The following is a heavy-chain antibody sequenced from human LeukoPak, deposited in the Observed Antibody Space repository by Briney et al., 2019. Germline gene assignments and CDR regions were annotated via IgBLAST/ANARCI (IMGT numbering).Heavy chain of an antibody. CDR3: ARETFSISNDY. V-gene: IGHV1-2*02. Sequence: ASVKVSCKASGYTFTSYGISWVRQAPGQGLEWMGWINPNSGGTNYAQKFQGRVTMTRDTSISTAYMELSRLRSDDTAVYYCARETFSISNDYWGQGTLVTVSS. D-gene: IGHD3-3*02. J-gene: IGHJ4*02. CDR1: GYTFTSYG. CDR2: INPNSGGT.